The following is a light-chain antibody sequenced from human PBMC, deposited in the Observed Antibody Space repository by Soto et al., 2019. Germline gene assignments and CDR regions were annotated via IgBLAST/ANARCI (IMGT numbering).Light chain of an antibody. Sequence: EIVLTQSPGTLSLSPGERATLSCRASQSVNNNYLAWYQHKPGQAPRLLIYVASSRAPGIPDRFSDSGSGTDLTLTISRLEPEDLAVYYCQQYCNSPVIFSGGTKVEIK. CDR1: QSVNNNY. CDR2: VAS. CDR3: QQYCNSPVI. V-gene: IGKV3-20*01. J-gene: IGKJ4*01.